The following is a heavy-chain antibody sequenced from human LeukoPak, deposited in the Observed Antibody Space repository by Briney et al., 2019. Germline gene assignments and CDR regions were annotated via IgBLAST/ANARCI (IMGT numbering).Heavy chain of an antibody. J-gene: IGHJ5*02. D-gene: IGHD3-16*01. V-gene: IGHV3-7*01. CDR3: ASQSYARFDP. CDR1: GFTFSSDW. Sequence: GGSLRLSCAASGFTFSSDWMSWVRQAPGKGLGRVGNIQPDGSEHYPVDSVKGRFTISRDNARNSLFLQMNSLRVEDTAVYYCASQSYARFDPWGQGTLVTVSS. CDR2: IQPDGSEH.